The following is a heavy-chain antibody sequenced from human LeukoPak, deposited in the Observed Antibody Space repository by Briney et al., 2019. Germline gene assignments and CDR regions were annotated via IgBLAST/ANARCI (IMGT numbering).Heavy chain of an antibody. D-gene: IGHD3-22*01. Sequence: GRSLRLSCAASGFTFSSYAMTWVRQAPGKGLEWVSIISITGTTYYADSVKGRFTISRDNSKNTLYLQMNSLRAEDTAIYYCAKKPSGYYAFDYWGQGTLVTVSS. CDR2: ISITGTT. V-gene: IGHV3-23*01. CDR1: GFTFSSYA. J-gene: IGHJ4*02. CDR3: AKKPSGYYAFDY.